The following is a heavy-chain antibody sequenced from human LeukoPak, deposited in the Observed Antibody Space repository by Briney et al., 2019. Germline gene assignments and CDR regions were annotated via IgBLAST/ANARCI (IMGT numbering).Heavy chain of an antibody. CDR2: INGDGSTT. Sequence: PGGSLRLSCAASGFTFSSYWMHWVRQAPGKGLVWVSHINGDGSTTSYADSVKGRFTISRGNAKNSLYLQMNSLRAEDTAVYYCAWGAAAGTGRVYWGQGTLVTVSS. CDR1: GFTFSSYW. V-gene: IGHV3-74*01. J-gene: IGHJ4*02. CDR3: AWGAAAGTGRVY. D-gene: IGHD6-13*01.